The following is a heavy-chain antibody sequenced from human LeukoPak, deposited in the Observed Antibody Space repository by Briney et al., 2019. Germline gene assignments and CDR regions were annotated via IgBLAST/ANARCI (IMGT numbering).Heavy chain of an antibody. CDR2: IYHSGST. J-gene: IGHJ4*02. D-gene: IGHD4-11*01. V-gene: IGHV4-38-2*01. Sequence: SETLSLTCAVSGYSISSGYYRDWIRQPPGKGLEWIGNIYHSGSTYYNPSLKSRVTISVDTSKNQFSLKLSSVTAADTAVYYCARRYSNSYFDYWGQGTLVTVSS. CDR3: ARRYSNSYFDY. CDR1: GYSISSGYY.